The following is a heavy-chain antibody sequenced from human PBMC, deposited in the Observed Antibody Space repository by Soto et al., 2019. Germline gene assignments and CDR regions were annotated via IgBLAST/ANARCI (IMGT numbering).Heavy chain of an antibody. V-gene: IGHV3-30*18. J-gene: IGHJ6*02. CDR3: AKGPYSSSTSGRYYYYYYGMDV. Sequence: VGSLRLSCAASGSTFSSYGMHWVRQAPGKGLEWVAVISYDGSNKYYADPVKGRFTISRDNSKNTLYLQMNSLRPEDPAVYYCAKGPYSSSTSGRYYYYYYGMDVWGQGTTVTVSS. CDR1: GSTFSSYG. CDR2: ISYDGSNK. D-gene: IGHD6-6*01.